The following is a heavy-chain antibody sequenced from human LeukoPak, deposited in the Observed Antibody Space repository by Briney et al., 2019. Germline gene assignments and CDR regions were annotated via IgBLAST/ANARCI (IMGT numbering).Heavy chain of an antibody. D-gene: IGHD3-9*01. J-gene: IGHJ4*02. Sequence: GRSLRLSCAASGFTFSNYSMDWVRQAPGKGLEWVSSIGTTGSYIFYADSVKGRFTISSDNAKNTLYLQMNSLRAEDTAVYYCARDEYDILTDYDYWGQGILVTVSS. V-gene: IGHV3-21*01. CDR2: IGTTGSYI. CDR1: GFTFSNYS. CDR3: ARDEYDILTDYDY.